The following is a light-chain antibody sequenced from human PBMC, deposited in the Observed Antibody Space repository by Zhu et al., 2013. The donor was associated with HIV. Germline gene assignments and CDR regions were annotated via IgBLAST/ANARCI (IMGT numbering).Light chain of an antibody. Sequence: DIRMTQSPSTLSASVGDRVTITCRASQSISSYLNWYQQKPGKAPNLLIYAASTLHSGVPSRFSGSGSGTDFTLTINSLQPEDFATYYCQQYQDYSLFTFGPGTKVDI. CDR1: QSISSY. J-gene: IGKJ3*01. V-gene: IGKV1-39*01. CDR2: AAS. CDR3: QQYQDYSLFT.